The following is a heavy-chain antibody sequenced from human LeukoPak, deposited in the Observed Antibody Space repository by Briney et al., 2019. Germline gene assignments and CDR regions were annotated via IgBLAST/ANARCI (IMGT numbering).Heavy chain of an antibody. D-gene: IGHD2/OR15-2a*01. J-gene: IGHJ4*02. CDR3: ARGSTTTDY. Sequence: PSETLYLTCTVSGGSISSYYWSWIRQPPGKGLEWIGYIYYSGSTNYNPSLKSRVTISVDTSKNQFSLKLSSVTAADTAVYYCARGSTTTDYWGQGTLVTVSS. CDR2: IYYSGST. CDR1: GGSISSYY. V-gene: IGHV4-59*01.